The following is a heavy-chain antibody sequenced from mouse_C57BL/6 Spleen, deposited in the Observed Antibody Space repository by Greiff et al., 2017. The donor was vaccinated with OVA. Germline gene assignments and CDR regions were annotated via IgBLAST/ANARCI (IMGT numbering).Heavy chain of an antibody. CDR3: TRALTYAMDY. CDR2: ISSGGDYI. V-gene: IGHV5-9-1*02. Sequence: EVKVEESGEGLVKPGGSLKLSCAASGFTFSSYAMSWVRQTPEKRLEWVAYISSGGDYIYYADTVKGRFTISRDNARNTLYLQMSSLKSEDTAMYYCTRALTYAMDYWGQGTSVTVSS. J-gene: IGHJ4*01. CDR1: GFTFSSYA.